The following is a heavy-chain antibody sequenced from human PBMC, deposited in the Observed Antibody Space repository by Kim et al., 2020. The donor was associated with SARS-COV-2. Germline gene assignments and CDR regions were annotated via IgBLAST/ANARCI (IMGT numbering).Heavy chain of an antibody. V-gene: IGHV4-39*01. CDR1: GGSLSSNNYY. D-gene: IGHD2-2*01. J-gene: IGHJ2*01. CDR2: AYDIGNT. CDR3: ARHQSSSRGWYV. Sequence: SETLSLTCTVSGGSLSSNNYYWVWLRQPPGMGLEWIRTAYDIGNTYYTPSLPSRVTISVATSQNQFSLKLVSVTAADTSDYYCARHQSSSRGWYV.